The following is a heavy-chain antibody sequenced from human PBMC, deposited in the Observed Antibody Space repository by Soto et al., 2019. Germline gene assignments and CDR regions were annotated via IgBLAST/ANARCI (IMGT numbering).Heavy chain of an antibody. J-gene: IGHJ5*02. CDR1: GYTLTELS. V-gene: IGHV1-24*01. CDR2: FDPEDGET. CDR3: ATLSPFDP. Sequence: ASVKVSCKVSGYTLTELSMHWVRQAPGKGLEWMGGFDPEDGETIYAQKFQGRVTVTEDTSTDTAYMELSSLRSEDTAVYYCATLSPFDPWGQGTLVTVSS.